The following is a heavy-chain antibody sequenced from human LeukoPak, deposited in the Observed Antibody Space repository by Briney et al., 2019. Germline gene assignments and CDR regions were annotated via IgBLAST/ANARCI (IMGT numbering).Heavy chain of an antibody. V-gene: IGHV3-53*01. Sequence: GGSLRLSCAASGFTVSSNYMSWVRQAPGKGLEWVSVIYSGGSTYYADSVKGRFTISRDNSKNTLYLQMNSLRAEDTAVYYCAREGAAAAFDPWGQGILVTVSS. CDR3: AREGAAAAFDP. CDR1: GFTVSSNY. CDR2: IYSGGST. D-gene: IGHD6-25*01. J-gene: IGHJ5*02.